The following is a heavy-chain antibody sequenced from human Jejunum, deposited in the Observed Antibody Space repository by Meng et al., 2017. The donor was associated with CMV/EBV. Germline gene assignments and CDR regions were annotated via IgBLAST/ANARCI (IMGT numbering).Heavy chain of an antibody. CDR1: SSSSAT. D-gene: IGHD2-15*01. Sequence: SSSSATWNAIRQSPSRGLEWLARTYYRSKWYNDYAVSVKSRITINPDTSESQFSLQLNAVTPEDTAVYYCARVDCSGNTCFSGFDYWGQGTLVTVSS. CDR3: ARVDCSGNTCFSGFDY. J-gene: IGHJ4*02. V-gene: IGHV6-1*01. CDR2: TYYRSKWYN.